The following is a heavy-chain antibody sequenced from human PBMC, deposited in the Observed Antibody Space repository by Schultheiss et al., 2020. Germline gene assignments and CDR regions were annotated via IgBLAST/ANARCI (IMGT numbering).Heavy chain of an antibody. CDR2: IYYSGST. CDR3: ARVGSGYYYRSGMDV. CDR1: GFSLSTSGMC. J-gene: IGHJ6*02. D-gene: IGHD3-22*01. V-gene: IGHV4-39*07. Sequence: SGPTLVKPTQTLTLTCTFSGFSLSTSGMCVSWIRQPPGKGLEWIGSIYYSGSTYYNPSLKSRVTMSVDTSKNQFSLKLSSVTAADTAVYYCARVGSGYYYRSGMDVWDQGTTVTVSS.